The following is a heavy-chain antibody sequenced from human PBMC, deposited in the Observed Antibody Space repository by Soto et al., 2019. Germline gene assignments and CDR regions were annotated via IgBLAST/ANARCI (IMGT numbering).Heavy chain of an antibody. V-gene: IGHV3-21*01. CDR1: GFTFSACT. Sequence: PGGSLRLSCRASGFTFSACTMDWVRQAPGKGLEWVSSISSTGAYIYYAESVRGRFTISRDNAKNSLDLHMNSLGVEDTAVYYCARDYPVLYSSSVDALDIWGRGTLVTVSS. CDR2: ISSTGAYI. D-gene: IGHD6-6*01. J-gene: IGHJ3*02. CDR3: ARDYPVLYSSSVDALDI.